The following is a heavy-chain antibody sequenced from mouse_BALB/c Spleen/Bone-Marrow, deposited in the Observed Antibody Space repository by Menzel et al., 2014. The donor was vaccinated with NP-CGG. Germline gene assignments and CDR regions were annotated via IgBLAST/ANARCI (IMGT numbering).Heavy chain of an antibody. D-gene: IGHD2-3*01. Sequence: EVQLVESGGGLVQPGRSLKLSCAASGFDFSGFWMGRVRQAPGKGLEWIGEINPDSSTINYTPSLKDRFIISRDNVKNTLYLQMSKVRSEDTALYYCARLGFYGGFAYWGQGTLVTVSA. CDR1: GFDFSGFW. V-gene: IGHV4-1*02. CDR2: INPDSSTI. J-gene: IGHJ3*01. CDR3: ARLGFYGGFAY.